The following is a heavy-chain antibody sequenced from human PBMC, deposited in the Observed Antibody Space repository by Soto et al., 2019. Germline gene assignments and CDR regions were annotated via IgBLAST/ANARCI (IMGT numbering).Heavy chain of an antibody. CDR1: GYTITSYY. Sequence: ASVKVSCKASGYTITSYYMHWVRQAPGQGLEWMGIINPSGGSTGYAQRFQGRATMSRDTSTSTVYMELSSLRSEDTAVYYCARDRSDDKVWGSYSLGHGAFDIWGQGTLVTVSS. CDR3: ARDRSDDKVWGSYSLGHGAFDI. V-gene: IGHV1-46*01. D-gene: IGHD3-16*01. J-gene: IGHJ3*02. CDR2: INPSGGST.